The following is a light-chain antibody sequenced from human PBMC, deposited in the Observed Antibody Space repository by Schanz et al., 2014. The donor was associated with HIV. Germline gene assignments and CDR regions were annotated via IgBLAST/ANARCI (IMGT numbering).Light chain of an antibody. V-gene: IGKV1-5*03. CDR3: QQYNSFSST. CDR1: QGISSW. Sequence: DLQVTQSPSTLSASVGGRVSITCRASQGISSWLAWYQQKPGKAPKLLIYQTSYLESGVPSRFSGTESGTEFTLTIASLQPDDFATYYCQQYNSFSSTFGQGTKLEIK. J-gene: IGKJ2*01. CDR2: QTS.